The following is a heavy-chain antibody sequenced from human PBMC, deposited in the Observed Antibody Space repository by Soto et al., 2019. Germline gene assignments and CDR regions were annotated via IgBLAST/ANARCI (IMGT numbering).Heavy chain of an antibody. J-gene: IGHJ5*02. CDR2: ISAYNGNT. CDR3: ARAGTTYGDYPPTLSGWFDP. CDR1: GYTFTSYG. V-gene: IGHV1-18*01. D-gene: IGHD4-17*01. Sequence: QVQLVQSGAEVKKPGASVKVSCKAPGYTFTSYGISWVRQAPGQGLEWMGWISAYNGNTNYAQKLQGRVTMTTDTSTSTAYMELRSLRSDDTAVYYCARAGTTYGDYPPTLSGWFDPWGQGTLVTVSS.